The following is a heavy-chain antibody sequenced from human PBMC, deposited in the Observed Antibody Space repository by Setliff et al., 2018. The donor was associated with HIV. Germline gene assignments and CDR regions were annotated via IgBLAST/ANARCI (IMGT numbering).Heavy chain of an antibody. V-gene: IGHV4-34*01. CDR2: INHSGST. CDR3: ARDRYTWNYGKNYMDV. D-gene: IGHD1-7*01. Sequence: PSETLSLTCAVYGGSFSGYYWSWIRQPPGKGLEWIGEINHSGSTNYNPSLKSRVTISVDTSKNPFSLKLSSVTAADTAVYYCARDRYTWNYGKNYMDVWGKGTTVTVSS. CDR1: GGSFSGYY. J-gene: IGHJ6*03.